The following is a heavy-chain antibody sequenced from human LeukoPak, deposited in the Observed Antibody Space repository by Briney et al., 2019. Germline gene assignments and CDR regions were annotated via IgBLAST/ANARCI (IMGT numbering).Heavy chain of an antibody. D-gene: IGHD4-17*01. CDR2: IIPIFGTA. J-gene: IGHJ4*02. CDR3: ARGATYGDYGNDY. CDR1: GGTFSSYA. Sequence: SVKISCKASGGTFSSYAISCVRQAPGQGLEWMGRIIPIFGTANYAQKFQGRVTITADKSTSTAYMELRSLRSEDTAVYYCARGATYGDYGNDYWGQGTLVTVSS. V-gene: IGHV1-69*06.